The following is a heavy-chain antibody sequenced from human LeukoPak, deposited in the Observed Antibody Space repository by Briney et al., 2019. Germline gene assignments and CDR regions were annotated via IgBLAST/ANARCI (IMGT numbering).Heavy chain of an antibody. CDR3: ARDSDDPHSTVGYYYYYGMDV. CDR1: RFTLSTYW. CDR2: IKQDGSQE. D-gene: IGHD4-17*01. J-gene: IGHJ6*02. V-gene: IGHV3-7*01. Sequence: TGGSLRLSCAASRFTLSTYWMSWVRQAPGKGLEWVAHIKQDGSQEYYVDSVKGRFTISRDSAKNSLYLQMNSLRAEDTAVYYCARDSDDPHSTVGYYYYYGMDVWGQGTTVTVSS.